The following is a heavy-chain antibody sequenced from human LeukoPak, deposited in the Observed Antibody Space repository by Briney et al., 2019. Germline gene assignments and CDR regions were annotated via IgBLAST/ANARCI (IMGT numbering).Heavy chain of an antibody. Sequence: GGSLRLSCAASGFTFSSYAMHWVRQAPGKGLEWVAGISGSGDNTYYADSVKGRFTISRDNSKNTLYLQMNSLRAEDTAVYYCAKVFNLRLGELSHYFFDYWGQGILVTVSS. CDR3: AKVFNLRLGELSHYFFDY. CDR2: ISGSGDNT. D-gene: IGHD3-16*02. CDR1: GFTFSSYA. V-gene: IGHV3-23*01. J-gene: IGHJ4*02.